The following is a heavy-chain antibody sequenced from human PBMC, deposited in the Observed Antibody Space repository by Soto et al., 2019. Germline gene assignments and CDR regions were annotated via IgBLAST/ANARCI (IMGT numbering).Heavy chain of an antibody. D-gene: IGHD6-19*01. J-gene: IGHJ4*02. CDR1: GGSFSGYY. CDR2: INHSGST. Sequence: TLSLTCAVYGGSFSGYYWSWIRQPPGKGLEWIGEINHSGSTNYNPSLKSRVTISVDTSKNQFSLKLSSVTAADTAVYYCARGVEGSGNKRFDYWGQGTQVTVSS. CDR3: ARGVEGSGNKRFDY. V-gene: IGHV4-34*01.